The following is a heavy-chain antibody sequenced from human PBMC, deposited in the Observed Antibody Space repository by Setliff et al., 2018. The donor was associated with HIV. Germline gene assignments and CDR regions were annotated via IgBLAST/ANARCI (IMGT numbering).Heavy chain of an antibody. V-gene: IGHV4-39*07. CDR1: GGSISSSSYY. D-gene: IGHD3-22*01. J-gene: IGHJ4*02. CDR3: ARDRLTYYFDY. CDR2: FYTSGST. Sequence: SETLSLTCTVSGGSISSSSYYWGWIRQPPGKGLEWIGRFYTSGSTNYNPSLKSRVTMSVDTSKNQFSLKLSSVTAADTAVYYCARDRLTYYFDYWGQGIQVTVSS.